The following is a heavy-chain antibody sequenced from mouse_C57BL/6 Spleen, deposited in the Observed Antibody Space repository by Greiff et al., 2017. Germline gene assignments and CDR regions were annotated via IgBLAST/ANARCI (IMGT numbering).Heavy chain of an antibody. V-gene: IGHV3-6*01. CDR1: GYSITSGYY. D-gene: IGHD2-4*01. CDR2: ISYDGSN. CDR3: ARVDYDEGAY. J-gene: IGHJ3*01. Sequence: VQLKESGPGLVKPSQSLSLTCSVTGYSITSGYYWNWIRQFPGNKLEWMGYISYDGSNNYNPSLKNRISITRDTSKNQFFLKLNSVTTEDTATYYCARVDYDEGAYWGQGTLVTVSA.